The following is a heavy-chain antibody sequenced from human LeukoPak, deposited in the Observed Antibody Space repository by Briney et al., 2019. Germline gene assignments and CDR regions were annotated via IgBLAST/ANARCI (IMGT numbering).Heavy chain of an antibody. D-gene: IGHD2-21*01. CDR3: ARVVARWFDP. CDR1: GGSISSYS. J-gene: IGHJ5*02. V-gene: IGHV4-59*01. Sequence: SETLSLTCTVSGGSISSYSWSWIRQPPGKGLEWIGYIYYSGSTDYNPSLKSRVTISVDTSKNQFSLNLSSVTAADTAVYPCARVVARWFDPWGQGTLVTVSS. CDR2: IYYSGST.